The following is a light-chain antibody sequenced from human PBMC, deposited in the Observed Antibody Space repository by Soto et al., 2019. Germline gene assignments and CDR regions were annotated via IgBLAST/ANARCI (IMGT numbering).Light chain of an antibody. CDR1: SSDVGNYNL. CDR2: EGS. J-gene: IGLJ1*01. V-gene: IGLV2-23*01. CDR3: CSYASSSTYV. Sequence: QSVLTQPASVSGSPGQSITLSCTGTSSDVGNYNLVSWYQHDPGKAPKLLIYEGSKRPSGVSDRFSGSKSGNTASLTISGLQAEDEADYYCCSYASSSTYVFGTGTKLTVL.